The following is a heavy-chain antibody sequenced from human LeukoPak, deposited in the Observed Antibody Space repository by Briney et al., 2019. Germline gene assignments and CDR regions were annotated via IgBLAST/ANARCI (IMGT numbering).Heavy chain of an antibody. J-gene: IGHJ6*02. V-gene: IGHV1-18*01. CDR2: ISAYNGNT. D-gene: IGHD3-22*01. CDR1: GYTFTSYG. CDR3: ASPTLKYYYDSSGYPRPDRPNYYYYGMDV. Sequence: ASVKVSCKASGYTFTSYGISWVRQAPGQGLEWMGWISAYNGNTNYAQKLQGRVTITADKSTSTAYMELSSLRSEDTAVYYCASPTLKYYYDSSGYPRPDRPNYYYYGMDVWGQGTTVTVSS.